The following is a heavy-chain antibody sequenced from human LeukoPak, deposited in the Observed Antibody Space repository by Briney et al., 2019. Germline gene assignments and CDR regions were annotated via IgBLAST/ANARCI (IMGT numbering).Heavy chain of an antibody. Sequence: PGGSLRLSCAASGFTFSSYAMHWVRQAPGKGLEWVAVISYDGSNKYYSDSVKGRFTISRDNSKNTLYLQINSLRAEDTAVYYCAKDRGNWFDPWGQGTLVTVSS. CDR3: AKDRGNWFDP. V-gene: IGHV3-30*04. D-gene: IGHD3-10*01. J-gene: IGHJ5*02. CDR2: ISYDGSNK. CDR1: GFTFSSYA.